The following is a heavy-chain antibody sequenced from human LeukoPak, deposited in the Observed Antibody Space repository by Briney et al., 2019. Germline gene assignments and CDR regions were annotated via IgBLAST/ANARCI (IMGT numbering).Heavy chain of an antibody. J-gene: IGHJ4*02. CDR3: ARDLIGYYYDSSGYYFDY. Sequence: MSSETLSLTCTVSGGSTSSYYWSWIRQPAGKGLEWIGRIYTSGSTNYNPSLKSRVTMSVDTSKNQFSLKLSSVTAADTAVYYCARDLIGYYYDSSGYYFDYWGQGTLVTVSS. CDR2: IYTSGST. V-gene: IGHV4-4*07. CDR1: GGSTSSYY. D-gene: IGHD3-22*01.